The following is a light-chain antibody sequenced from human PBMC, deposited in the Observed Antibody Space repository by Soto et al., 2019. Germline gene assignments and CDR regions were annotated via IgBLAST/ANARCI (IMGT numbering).Light chain of an antibody. CDR3: RQCTHTYT. V-gene: IGKV2-30*01. CDR2: KVS. Sequence: EVVMTQSPLSLPVTLGQPASISCRSSQSLLYSNGNTYLHWYQLRPGQSQRRLIYKVSNRDTGVTDRFSGSGSGTDFTLTISRVEAEVVGVYYCRQCTHTYTFGQGTKLEIK. CDR1: QSLLYSNGNTY. J-gene: IGKJ2*01.